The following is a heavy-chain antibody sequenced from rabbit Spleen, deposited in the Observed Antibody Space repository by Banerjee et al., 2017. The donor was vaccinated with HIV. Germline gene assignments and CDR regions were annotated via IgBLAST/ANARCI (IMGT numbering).Heavy chain of an antibody. V-gene: IGHV1S40*01. Sequence: QSLEESGGDLVKPEGSLTLTCTASGFSFSSSYDMCWVRQAPGKGLEWIGFIYTGNGKNYYASWAKGRFTISKTSSTTVTLQMTSLTAADTATYFCARDVGIYAYIDGYFDLWGQGTLVTVS. D-gene: IGHD6-1*01. CDR2: IYTGNGKN. CDR3: ARDVGIYAYIDGYFDL. J-gene: IGHJ4*01. CDR1: GFSFSSSYD.